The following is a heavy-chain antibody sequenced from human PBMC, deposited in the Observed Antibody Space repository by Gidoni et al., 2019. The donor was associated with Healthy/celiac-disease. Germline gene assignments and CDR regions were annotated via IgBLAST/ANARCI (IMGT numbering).Heavy chain of an antibody. CDR2: IFSNDEK. J-gene: IGHJ3*02. CDR1: GFSLSNARMV. Sequence: QVTLKESGPVLVKPTETLTLTCTVPGFSLSNARMVVRWIRQPPGKALEWLAHIFSNDEKSYSTSLKSRLTISKDTSKSQVVLTMTNMDPVDTATYCCARIPREYYDFWSGYYEGKGGYAFDIWGQGTMVTVSS. V-gene: IGHV2-26*01. CDR3: ARIPREYYDFWSGYYEGKGGYAFDI. D-gene: IGHD3-3*01.